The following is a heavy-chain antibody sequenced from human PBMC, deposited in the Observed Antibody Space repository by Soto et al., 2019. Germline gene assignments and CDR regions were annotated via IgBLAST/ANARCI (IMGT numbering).Heavy chain of an antibody. Sequence: SETLSLTCTVSGGSVSSGSYYWSWIRQPPGKGLEWIGYIYYSGSTNYNPSLKSRVTISVDTSKNQFSLKLSSVTAADTAVYYCARDAAMVYYYGMDVWGQGTTVTVSS. V-gene: IGHV4-61*01. CDR1: GGSVSSGSYY. CDR3: ARDAAMVYYYGMDV. CDR2: IYYSGST. J-gene: IGHJ6*02. D-gene: IGHD5-18*01.